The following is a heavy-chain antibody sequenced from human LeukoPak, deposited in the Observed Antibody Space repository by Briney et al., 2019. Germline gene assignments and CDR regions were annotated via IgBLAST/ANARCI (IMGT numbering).Heavy chain of an antibody. Sequence: PGGSLRLSCAASGFTFSSYAMSWVRQAPGKGLEWVSAISGSGGSTYYVDSVKGRFTISRDNSKNTLYLQMNSLRAEDTAVYYCAKSIRGYQLLYYFDYWGQGTLVTVSS. CDR3: AKSIRGYQLLYYFDY. CDR1: GFTFSSYA. V-gene: IGHV3-23*01. J-gene: IGHJ4*02. CDR2: ISGSGGST. D-gene: IGHD2-2*01.